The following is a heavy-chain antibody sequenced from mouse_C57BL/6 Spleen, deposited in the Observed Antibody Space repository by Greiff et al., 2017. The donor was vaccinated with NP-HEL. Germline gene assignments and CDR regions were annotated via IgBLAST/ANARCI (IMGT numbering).Heavy chain of an antibody. CDR3: AKGQLTGAWFAY. V-gene: IGHV1-64*01. CDR1: GYTFTSYW. J-gene: IGHJ3*01. CDR2: IHPNSGST. Sequence: VQLQQPGAELVKPGASVKLSCKASGYTFTSYWMHWVKQRPGQGLEWIGMIHPNSGSTNYNEKFKSKATLTVDKSSSTAYMQLSSLTSEDSAVYYCAKGQLTGAWFAYWGQGTLVTVSA. D-gene: IGHD4-1*01.